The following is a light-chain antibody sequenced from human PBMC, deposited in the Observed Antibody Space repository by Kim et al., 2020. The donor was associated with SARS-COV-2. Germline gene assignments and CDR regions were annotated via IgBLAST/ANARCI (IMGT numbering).Light chain of an antibody. V-gene: IGLV4-69*01. Sequence: ASVQLTCPLSSGHSSYAIAWHQQQPEKGPRYLMKLNSDGSHSKGDGIPDRFSGSSSGAERYLTISSLQSEDEADYYCQTWGTGIVVFGGGTQLTVL. CDR2: LNSDGSH. J-gene: IGLJ2*01. CDR3: QTWGTGIVV. CDR1: SGHSSYA.